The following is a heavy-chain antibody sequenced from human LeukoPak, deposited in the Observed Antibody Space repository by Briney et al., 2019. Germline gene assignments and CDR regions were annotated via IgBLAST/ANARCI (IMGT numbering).Heavy chain of an antibody. V-gene: IGHV1-2*02. J-gene: IGHJ4*02. D-gene: IGHD3-3*01. CDR2: INPNSGGT. CDR1: GYTFTGYY. CDR3: ARVDFWSGSIDY. Sequence: ASVKVSCKASGYTFTGYYMHWVRQAPGQGLEWMGWINPNSGGTNYAQKFQGRVTMTRDTSISTAYMELSRLRSDDTAVYYCARVDFWSGSIDYWGQGTLDTVSS.